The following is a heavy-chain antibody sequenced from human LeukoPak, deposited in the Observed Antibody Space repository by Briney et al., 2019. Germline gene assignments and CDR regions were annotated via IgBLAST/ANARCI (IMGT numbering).Heavy chain of an antibody. CDR2: IKQDGSGK. J-gene: IGHJ3*02. CDR1: GFTFSSYW. CDR3: ARGGVNTFWSGYYGDAFDI. Sequence: GGSLRLSCAASGFTFSSYWMSWVRQAPGKGLEWVANIKQDGSGKYYVYSVKGRFTISRDNAKNSLYLQMNSLRAEATAVYYCARGGVNTFWSGYYGDAFDIWGQGTMVTVSS. D-gene: IGHD3-3*01. V-gene: IGHV3-7*01.